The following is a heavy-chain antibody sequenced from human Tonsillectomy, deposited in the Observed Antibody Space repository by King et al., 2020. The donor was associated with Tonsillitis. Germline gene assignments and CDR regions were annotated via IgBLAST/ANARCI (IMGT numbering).Heavy chain of an antibody. J-gene: IGHJ4*02. D-gene: IGHD1-26*01. CDR1: GYSFTSYW. Sequence: VQLVESGAEVKKPGESLKISCKGSGYSFTSYWIGWVRQMPGKGLERMGLIYPGDSDTRYSPSFQGQVTISADTSISTDYLQWGTLKASDTAMYYCALGPLSIVGSARTDYWVQGTRVTVS. CDR2: IYPGDSDT. CDR3: ALGPLSIVGSARTDY. V-gene: IGHV5-51*01.